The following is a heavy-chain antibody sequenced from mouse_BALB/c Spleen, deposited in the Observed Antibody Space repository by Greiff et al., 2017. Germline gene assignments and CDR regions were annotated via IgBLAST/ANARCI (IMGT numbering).Heavy chain of an antibody. CDR3: ARPQYGNYAYFDY. J-gene: IGHJ2*01. CDR2: ISSGGSYT. D-gene: IGHD2-10*02. CDR1: GFTFSSYA. Sequence: EVQLVESGGGLVKPGGSLKLSCAASGFTFSSYAMSWVRQSPEKRLEWVAEISSGGSYTYYPDTVTGRFTISRGNAKNTLYLEMSSLRSEDTAMYYCARPQYGNYAYFDYWGQGTTLTVSS. V-gene: IGHV5-9-4*01.